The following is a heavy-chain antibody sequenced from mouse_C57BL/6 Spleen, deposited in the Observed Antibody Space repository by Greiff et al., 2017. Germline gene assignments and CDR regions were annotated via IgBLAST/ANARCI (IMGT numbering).Heavy chain of an antibody. CDR3: ARCYGSSYGYFDV. CDR2: IYPSDSET. D-gene: IGHD1-1*01. J-gene: IGHJ1*03. V-gene: IGHV1-61*01. CDR1: GYTFTSYW. Sequence: QVQLQQPGAELVRPGSSVKLSCKASGYTFTSYWMDWVKQRPGQGLEWIGNIYPSDSETHYNQKFKDKATLTVDKSSSTAYMQRSSLTSEDSAVYYCARCYGSSYGYFDVWGTGTTVTVSS.